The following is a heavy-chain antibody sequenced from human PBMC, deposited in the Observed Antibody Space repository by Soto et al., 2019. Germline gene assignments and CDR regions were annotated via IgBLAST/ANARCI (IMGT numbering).Heavy chain of an antibody. CDR1: GGSISSHY. CDR3: ARGFGSSWYYFDY. J-gene: IGHJ4*02. V-gene: IGHV4-4*07. Sequence: SSETLSLTCTVSGGSISSHYWTWIRQPSGKGLEWIGRIYTSGGTNFNPSLKSRVNMSVDTSKNNFSLKLRSVTAADTAVYYCARGFGSSWYYFDYWGQ. CDR2: IYTSGGT. D-gene: IGHD6-13*01.